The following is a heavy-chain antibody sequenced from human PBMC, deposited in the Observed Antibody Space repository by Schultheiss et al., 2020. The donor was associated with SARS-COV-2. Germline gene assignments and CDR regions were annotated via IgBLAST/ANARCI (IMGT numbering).Heavy chain of an antibody. CDR2: IGTAGDT. V-gene: IGHV3-13*01. D-gene: IGHD6-19*01. Sequence: GGSLRLSCAASGFTFSSYWMHWVRQAPGKGLVWVSAIGTAGDTYYPGSVKGRFTISRDNAKNSLYLQMNSLRAEDTALYYCAKDKALYSSGWWDYWGQGTLVTVSS. CDR3: AKDKALYSSGWWDY. CDR1: GFTFSSYW. J-gene: IGHJ4*02.